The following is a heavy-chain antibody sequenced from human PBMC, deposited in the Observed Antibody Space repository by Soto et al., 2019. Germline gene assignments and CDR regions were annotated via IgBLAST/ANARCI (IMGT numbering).Heavy chain of an antibody. Sequence: PGGSLRLSCAASGFTFSSYAMSWVRQAPGKGLEWVSAISGSGGSTYYADSVKGRFTISRDNSKNTLYLQMNSLRAEDTAVYYCAKDRYYDSSGSKPLDYWGQGTLVTVSS. CDR1: GFTFSSYA. CDR3: AKDRYYDSSGSKPLDY. D-gene: IGHD3-22*01. J-gene: IGHJ4*02. CDR2: ISGSGGST. V-gene: IGHV3-23*01.